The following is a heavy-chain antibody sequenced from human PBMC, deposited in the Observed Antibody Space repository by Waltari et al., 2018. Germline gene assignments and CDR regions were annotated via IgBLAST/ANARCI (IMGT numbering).Heavy chain of an antibody. J-gene: IGHJ2*01. D-gene: IGHD4-4*01. CDR1: GFTFSSYA. Sequence: EVQLLESGGGLVQPGGSLRLSCAASGFTFSSYAMSWVRQAPGKGLEWVAAISGSGGSTYYADSVKGRFTISRDNSKNTLYLQMNSLRAEDTAVYYCAKTGSNYGGYWYFDLWGRGTLVTVSS. V-gene: IGHV3-23*01. CDR2: ISGSGGST. CDR3: AKTGSNYGGYWYFDL.